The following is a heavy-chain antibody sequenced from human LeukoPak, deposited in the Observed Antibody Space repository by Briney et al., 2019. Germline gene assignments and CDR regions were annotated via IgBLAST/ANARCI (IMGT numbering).Heavy chain of an antibody. Sequence: GGSLRLSCAASGFTFSSYAMSWVRQAPGKGLEWVSAISGSGGSTYCADSVKGRFTISRDNSKNTLYLQMNSLRAEDTAVYYCAKDQDYDSSGYYDPWGQGTLVTVSS. CDR2: ISGSGGST. CDR1: GFTFSSYA. J-gene: IGHJ5*02. D-gene: IGHD3-22*01. V-gene: IGHV3-23*01. CDR3: AKDQDYDSSGYYDP.